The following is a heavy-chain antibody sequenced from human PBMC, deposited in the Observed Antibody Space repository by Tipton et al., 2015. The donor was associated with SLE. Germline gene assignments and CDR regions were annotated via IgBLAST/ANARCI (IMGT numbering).Heavy chain of an antibody. CDR2: LYYSGST. V-gene: IGHV4-59*01. CDR1: GGSISPYY. J-gene: IGHJ6*03. Sequence: TLSLTCTVSGGSISPYYWSWIRQPPGKGLEWIGYLYYSGSTNYNPSLKSRVTISVDRSQNQFSLRLSSVSAADTAVYYCASDYSNSDYSYYYMDVWGKGTTVTVSS. D-gene: IGHD4-11*01. CDR3: ASDYSNSDYSYYYMDV.